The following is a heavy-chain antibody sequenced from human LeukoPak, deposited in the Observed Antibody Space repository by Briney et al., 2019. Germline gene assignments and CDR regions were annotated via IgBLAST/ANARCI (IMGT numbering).Heavy chain of an antibody. Sequence: SETLSLTCTVSGDSISSYYWSWIRQSPEKGLVWIGYIHYTGSTYYNPSLRSRVTISVDTSKNQFSLRLISVTAADTAMYYCARSRGNLYFQHWGQGTLVTVSS. V-gene: IGHV4-59*01. J-gene: IGHJ1*01. CDR2: IHYTGST. CDR1: GDSISSYY. CDR3: ARSRGNLYFQH. D-gene: IGHD6-25*01.